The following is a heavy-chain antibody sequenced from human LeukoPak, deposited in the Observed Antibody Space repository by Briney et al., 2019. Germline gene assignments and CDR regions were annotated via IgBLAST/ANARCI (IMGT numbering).Heavy chain of an antibody. CDR2: INPNSGGT. CDR3: ASIGGTSLEY. Sequence: VSVKVSCKASGYTFTDHYMHWVRQAPGQGLEWVGWINPNSGGTNYAQKFQGRVTMTRDTSINTAYMEVSRLRSDDTAVYYCASIGGTSLEYWGQGTLVTVSS. V-gene: IGHV1-2*02. CDR1: GYTFTDHY. J-gene: IGHJ4*02. D-gene: IGHD4-23*01.